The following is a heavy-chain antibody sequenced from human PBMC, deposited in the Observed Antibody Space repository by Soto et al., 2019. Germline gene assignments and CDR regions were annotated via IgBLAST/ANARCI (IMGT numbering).Heavy chain of an antibody. CDR2: IIPIFGTA. D-gene: IGHD3-10*01. Sequence: ASVKVSCKASGGTFSSYAISWVRQAPGQGLEWMGGIIPIFGTANYAQKFQGRVTITADKSTSTAYMELSSLRSEDTAVYYCARPPTSTKEFCPWGQGTLVTVYS. CDR1: GGTFSSYA. J-gene: IGHJ4*02. CDR3: ARPPTSTKEFCP. V-gene: IGHV1-69*06.